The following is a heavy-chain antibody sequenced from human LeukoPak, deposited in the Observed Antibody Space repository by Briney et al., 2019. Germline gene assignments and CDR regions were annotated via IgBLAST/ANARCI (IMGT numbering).Heavy chain of an antibody. CDR1: GFTFSSYT. CDR3: ARRVGFALDY. J-gene: IGHJ4*02. Sequence: GGSLRLSCAASGFTFSSYTMNWVRQSPGKGLEWVSSISSSSTYIYYADSVKGRFTISRDNAKNSLYLQMNSLRAEDTAVYYCARRVGFALDYWGQGTLVTVSS. D-gene: IGHD3-10*01. V-gene: IGHV3-21*01. CDR2: ISSSSTYI.